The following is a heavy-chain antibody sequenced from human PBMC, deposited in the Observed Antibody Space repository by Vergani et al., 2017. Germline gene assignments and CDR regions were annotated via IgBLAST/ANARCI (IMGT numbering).Heavy chain of an antibody. CDR2: ISSSSSYI. Sequence: EVQLVESGGGLVKPGGSLRLSCAASGFMFSSYSMNWVRKAPGKGLEWVSSISSSSSYIYYADSVKGRFTISRDNAKNSLYLQMNSLRAEDTAVYYCAGLCGGDCYFPDYWGQGTLVTVSS. V-gene: IGHV3-21*01. CDR3: AGLCGGDCYFPDY. CDR1: GFMFSSYS. J-gene: IGHJ4*02. D-gene: IGHD2-21*02.